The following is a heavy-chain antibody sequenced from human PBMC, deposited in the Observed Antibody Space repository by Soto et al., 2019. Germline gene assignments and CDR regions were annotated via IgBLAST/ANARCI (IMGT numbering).Heavy chain of an antibody. CDR2: ISSSSSNI. V-gene: IGHV3-48*01. J-gene: IGHJ4*02. D-gene: IGHD3-10*01. Sequence: EVQLVESGGGLVQPGGSLRLSCAASGFTFSSCSMNWVRQAPGKGLEWVSYISSSSSNIYYADSVKGRFTISRDDAKNSLSLQMNSLRAEDTAVYYCARGNYGSGSQFDYWGQGTLVTVSS. CDR3: ARGNYGSGSQFDY. CDR1: GFTFSSCS.